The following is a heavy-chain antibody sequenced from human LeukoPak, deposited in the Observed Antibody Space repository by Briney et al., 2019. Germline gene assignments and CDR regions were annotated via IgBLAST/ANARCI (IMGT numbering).Heavy chain of an antibody. D-gene: IGHD6-19*01. V-gene: IGHV3-7*01. J-gene: IGHJ4*02. Sequence: GGSLRLSCAASGFTFSSYWMSWVGQAQGKGLEWVANIKQDGSEKYYVDSVKGRFTISRDNAKNSLYLQMNGLRAEDTAVYYCAEGYSSENWGQGTLVTVSS. CDR1: GFTFSSYW. CDR3: AEGYSSEN. CDR2: IKQDGSEK.